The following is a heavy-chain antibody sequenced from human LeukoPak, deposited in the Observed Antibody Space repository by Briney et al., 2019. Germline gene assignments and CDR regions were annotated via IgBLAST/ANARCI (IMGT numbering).Heavy chain of an antibody. V-gene: IGHV3-30*18. CDR3: AKSYYDSSGYRGDLEY. CDR1: GFAFNDYY. D-gene: IGHD3-22*01. CDR2: ISYDGSNK. Sequence: GGSLRLSCAASGFAFNDYYMTWIRQAPGKGLEWVAVISYDGSNKYYADSVKGRFTISRDNSKNTLYLQMNSLRAEDTAVYYCAKSYYDSSGYRGDLEYWGQGTLVTVSS. J-gene: IGHJ4*02.